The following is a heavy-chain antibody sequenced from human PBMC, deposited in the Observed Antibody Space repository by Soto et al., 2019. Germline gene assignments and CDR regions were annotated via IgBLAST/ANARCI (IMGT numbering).Heavy chain of an antibody. CDR2: IVVGSGNT. Sequence: SVKVSCQASGFTFTSSAVPWVRQARGQRLEWIGWIVVGSGNTNYAQKFQERVTITRDMSTSTAYMELSSLRSEDTAVYYCAKVGGTTSSNWFDPWGHGTLVTVSS. D-gene: IGHD2-2*01. V-gene: IGHV1-58*01. J-gene: IGHJ5*02. CDR3: AKVGGTTSSNWFDP. CDR1: GFTFTSSA.